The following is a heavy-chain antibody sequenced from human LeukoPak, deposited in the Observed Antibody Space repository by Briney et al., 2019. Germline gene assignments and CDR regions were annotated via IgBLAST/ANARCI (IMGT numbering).Heavy chain of an antibody. CDR2: IKQDGSEK. CDR3: ARAPATNEWRCMDY. V-gene: IGHV3-7*01. D-gene: IGHD2-8*02. CDR1: GFTFSSYW. J-gene: IGHJ4*02. Sequence: GGSLRLSCAASGFTFSSYWMSWVRQAPGMGLEWVANIKQDGSEKRYVDPVKGRFTISRDNAKSSLYLQMNSLRAEDTAVYYCARAPATNEWRCMDYWGQGTLVTVSS.